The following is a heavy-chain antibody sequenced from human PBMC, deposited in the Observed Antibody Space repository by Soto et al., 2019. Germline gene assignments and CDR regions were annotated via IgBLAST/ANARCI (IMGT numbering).Heavy chain of an antibody. CDR2: INPNSGAT. CDR3: ARDLLRFLEWFRGFDP. CDR1: GYTFTAYY. Sequence: QVQLVQSGAEVKKPGASVKVSCKASGYTFTAYYLHWVRQAPGQGLEWMGWINPNSGATNYAQKFQGRVTMTRDTSISTAYMDLSSLRSEDTAVYYCARDLLRFLEWFRGFDPWGQGTLVTVSS. J-gene: IGHJ5*02. D-gene: IGHD3-3*01. V-gene: IGHV1-2*02.